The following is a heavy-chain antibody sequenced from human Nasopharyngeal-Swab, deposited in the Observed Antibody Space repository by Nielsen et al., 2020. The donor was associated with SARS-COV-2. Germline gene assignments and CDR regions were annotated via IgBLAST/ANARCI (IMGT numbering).Heavy chain of an antibody. CDR3: ARERLGYCSSTSCYGGERYYYYYYMDV. V-gene: IGHV4-4*02. D-gene: IGHD2-2*01. Sequence: WIRQSPGKGLEWIGEIYHSGSTNYNPSHKSRVTISVDKSKNQFSLKLSSVTAADTAVYYCARERLGYCSSTSCYGGERYYYYYYMDVWGKGTTVTVSS. J-gene: IGHJ6*03. CDR2: IYHSGST.